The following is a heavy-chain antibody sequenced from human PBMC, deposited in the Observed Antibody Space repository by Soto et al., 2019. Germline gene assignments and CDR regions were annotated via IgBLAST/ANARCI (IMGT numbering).Heavy chain of an antibody. CDR2: INPNSGGT. CDR1: GYTFTGYY. D-gene: IGHD3-10*01. J-gene: IGHJ5*02. V-gene: IGHV1-2*04. CDR3: ARRRRYGSGSYYWYNYFDP. Sequence: ASVKVSCKASGYTFTGYYMHWVRQAPGQGLEWMGWINPNSGGTNYAQKFQGWVTMTRDTSISTAYMELSRLRSDDTAVYYCARRRRYGSGSYYWYNYFDPWGQGTPVTVSS.